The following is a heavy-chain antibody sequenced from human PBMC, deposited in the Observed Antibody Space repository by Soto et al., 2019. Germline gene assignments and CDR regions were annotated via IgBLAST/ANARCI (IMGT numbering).Heavy chain of an antibody. V-gene: IGHV1-69*13. CDR1: GYTFTSYV. Sequence: SVKFYCKASGYTFTSYVISWVRQAPGQGLEWMGGIIPIFGTANYAQKFQGRVTITADESTSTAYMELSSLRSEDTAVYYCARGPFNYYDSSGYYSYYYGMDVWGQGTTVTVSS. CDR3: ARGPFNYYDSSGYYSYYYGMDV. J-gene: IGHJ6*02. D-gene: IGHD3-22*01. CDR2: IIPIFGTA.